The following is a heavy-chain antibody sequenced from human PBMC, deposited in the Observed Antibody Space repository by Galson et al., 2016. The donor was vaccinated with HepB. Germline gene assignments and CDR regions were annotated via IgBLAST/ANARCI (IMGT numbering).Heavy chain of an antibody. D-gene: IGHD2-15*01. CDR3: AREGGCSGGRCHNAAFDI. CDR2: IGAAGDT. V-gene: IGHV3-13*01. J-gene: IGHJ3*02. Sequence: SLRLSYAASGFTFSKYGMHWVRQATGKGLEWVSAIGAAGDTYYQGSVKGRFTISRENANNSLYLHMNSLRAGDTAVYYCAREGGCSGGRCHNAAFDIWGQGTMVTVSS. CDR1: GFTFSKYG.